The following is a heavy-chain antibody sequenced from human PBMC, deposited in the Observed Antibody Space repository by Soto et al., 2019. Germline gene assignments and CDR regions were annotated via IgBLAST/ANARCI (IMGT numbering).Heavy chain of an antibody. D-gene: IGHD2-15*01. CDR1: GFTFRDYA. CDR3: AKDRVPDGIYSFDY. V-gene: IGHV3-23*01. CDR2: ISGRADAT. Sequence: GGSLRLSCIASGFTFRDYAIIWVRQAPGKGLECLSGISGRADATHYAASVKGRFTISRDNSRNTVYLQMNSLRVEDAAVYYCAKDRVPDGIYSFDYWGQGALVTVS. J-gene: IGHJ4*02.